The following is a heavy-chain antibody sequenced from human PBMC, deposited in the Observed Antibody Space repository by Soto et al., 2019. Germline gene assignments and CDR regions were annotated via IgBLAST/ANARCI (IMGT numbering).Heavy chain of an antibody. CDR1: GFTFTDHA. D-gene: IGHD6-19*01. Sequence: ESGGGLVLPGGSLRLSCAVSGFTFTDHAMTWVRQAPGKGLEWVSTTSNNGDRTFYADSVKGRFTVSTDRTNNTLYLQMNSLRADDTAVYFCARPPLYSNGGYFDSWGQGTLVTVSS. CDR2: TSNNGDRT. CDR3: ARPPLYSNGGYFDS. V-gene: IGHV3-23*01. J-gene: IGHJ4*02.